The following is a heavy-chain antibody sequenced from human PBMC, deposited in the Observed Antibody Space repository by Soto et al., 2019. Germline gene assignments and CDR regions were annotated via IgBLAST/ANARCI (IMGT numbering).Heavy chain of an antibody. D-gene: IGHD6-13*01. CDR1: GDSCTSYW. CDR3: ARQYSSRYWHYYYYYGMDV. Sequence: PXESLKGSCQGSGDSCTSYWVGLVRQMPGKGLEWMGIIYPGDSDTRYSPSFQGQVTISADKSISTAYLQWSSLKASDTAMYYCARQYSSRYWHYYYYYGMDVCGQRTTVTVSS. V-gene: IGHV5-51*01. CDR2: IYPGDSDT. J-gene: IGHJ6*02.